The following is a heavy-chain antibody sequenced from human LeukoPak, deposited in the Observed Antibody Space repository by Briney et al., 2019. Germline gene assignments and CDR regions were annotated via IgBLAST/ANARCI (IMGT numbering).Heavy chain of an antibody. D-gene: IGHD2-15*01. Sequence: VASVNVSCTASGYTFTSYYMHWVRQAPGQGLEWMGTINPSGGSTSYAPIFQGRVTMTRATYTRTVYMELSSLMSEDTAVYYCARRDRPYYFDYWGQGTLVTVSS. V-gene: IGHV1-46*01. CDR1: GYTFTSYY. CDR3: ARRDRPYYFDY. J-gene: IGHJ4*02. CDR2: INPSGGST.